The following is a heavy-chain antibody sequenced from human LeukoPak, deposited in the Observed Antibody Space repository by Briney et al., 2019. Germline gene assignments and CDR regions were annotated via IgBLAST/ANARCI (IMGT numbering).Heavy chain of an antibody. V-gene: IGHV4-34*01. CDR3: ARGSQSLGYCSGGSCRAKTFDY. CDR2: INHSGST. J-gene: IGHJ4*02. CDR1: GGSFSGYS. Sequence: SETLSLTCAVYGGSFSGYSWSWIRQPPGKGLEWIGEINHSGSTNYNPSLKSRVTISVDTSKNQFSLKLSSVTAADTAVYYCARGSQSLGYCSGGSCRAKTFDYWGQGTLVTVSS. D-gene: IGHD2-15*01.